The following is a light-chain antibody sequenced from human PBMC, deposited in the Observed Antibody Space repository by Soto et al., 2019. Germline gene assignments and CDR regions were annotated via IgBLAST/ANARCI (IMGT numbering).Light chain of an antibody. CDR3: QQYGRSPPFT. V-gene: IGKV3-20*01. J-gene: IGKJ2*01. CDR2: GAS. Sequence: IVLTQSPGTLSLSPGERATLSCRASQSVSSTYIAWYQQNPGQAPRLLIYGASSRATGIPDRFSGSGSGTDFTITISKMEPEDCAVDFCQQYGRSPPFTFGQGTKVEIK. CDR1: QSVSSTY.